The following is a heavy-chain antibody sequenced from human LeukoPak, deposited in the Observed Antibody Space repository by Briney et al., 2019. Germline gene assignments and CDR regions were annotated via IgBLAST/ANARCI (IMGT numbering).Heavy chain of an antibody. CDR2: IKQDGSEQ. CDR1: GFTFSNYW. Sequence: GGSLRLSCAASGFTFSNYWMSWVRQAPGKGLEWVANIKQDGSEQYYVDSVKGRFTISRDNAKNSVYLQMNSLRAEDTAVYYCARGSSWTGYSYWGQGTLVTVSS. J-gene: IGHJ4*02. V-gene: IGHV3-7*01. CDR3: ARGSSWTGYSY. D-gene: IGHD3-3*01.